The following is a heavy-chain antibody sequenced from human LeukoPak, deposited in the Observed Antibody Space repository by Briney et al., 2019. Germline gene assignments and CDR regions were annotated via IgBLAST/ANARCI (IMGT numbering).Heavy chain of an antibody. J-gene: IGHJ4*02. V-gene: IGHV4-31*03. CDR2: IHPSGML. Sequence: PSETLSLTCTGSGASFNSDDQYWNWLRQSPGKGLEWIGSIHPSGMLYNNPSLESRVTMSRDTSKNQFSLNLNSVTAADTAVYFCSRGLDSRKLGYWGQGILVTVSS. D-gene: IGHD3-22*01. CDR1: GASFNSDDQY. CDR3: SRGLDSRKLGY.